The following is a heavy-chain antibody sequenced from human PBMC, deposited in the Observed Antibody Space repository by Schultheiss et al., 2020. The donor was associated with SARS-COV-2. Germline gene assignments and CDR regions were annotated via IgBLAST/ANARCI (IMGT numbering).Heavy chain of an antibody. Sequence: GGSLRLSCAASGFTVSSNYMSWVRQAPGKGLEWVSVIYSGGSTYYADSVKGRFTISRDNAKNSLYLQMNSLRGEDTAVYYCARDACSSTTCYTVDIWGQGTMVTVSS. V-gene: IGHV3-66*01. CDR3: ARDACSSTTCYTVDI. D-gene: IGHD2/OR15-2a*01. J-gene: IGHJ3*02. CDR2: IYSGGST. CDR1: GFTVSSNY.